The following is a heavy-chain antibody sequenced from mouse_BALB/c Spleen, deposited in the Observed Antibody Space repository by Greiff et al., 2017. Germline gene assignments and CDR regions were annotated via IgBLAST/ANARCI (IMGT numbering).Heavy chain of an antibody. CDR1: GFNIKDTY. J-gene: IGHJ3*01. CDR2: IDPANGNT. CDR3: AETMTSFAY. V-gene: IGHV14-3*02. Sequence: VQLQQSGAELVKPGASVKLSCTAPGFNIKDTYMHWVKQRPEQGLEWIGRIDPANGNTKYDPKFQGKATITADTSSNTAYLQLSSLTSEDTAVYYCAETMTSFAYWGQGTLVTVSA. D-gene: IGHD2-4*01.